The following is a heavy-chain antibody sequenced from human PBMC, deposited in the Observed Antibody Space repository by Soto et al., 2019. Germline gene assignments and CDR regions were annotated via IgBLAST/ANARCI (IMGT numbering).Heavy chain of an antibody. D-gene: IGHD3-16*01. J-gene: IGHJ4*02. CDR3: ARDNLAFQGAFDL. Sequence: VQLVQSGGGPVKPGGSLRLSCAASGFIFSDFQINWVRQAPGRGLEWLSSITGTSAFTHYAESIEGRFTISRDNPNNLLFLQMDNLRPEDTAVYYCARDNLAFQGAFDLWGQGTLVTVSS. V-gene: IGHV3-21*01. CDR1: GFIFSDFQ. CDR2: ITGTSAFT.